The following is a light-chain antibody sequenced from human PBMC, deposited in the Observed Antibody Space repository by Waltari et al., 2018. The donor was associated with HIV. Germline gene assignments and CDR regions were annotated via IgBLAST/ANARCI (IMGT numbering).Light chain of an antibody. V-gene: IGKV3-20*01. CDR1: QRFTTGH. Sequence: IALTPSPGTLRLSAGARANLSRRASQRFTTGHLAWYQQTPGPAPRLLIYAASSRATGIPDRFSGSGSGTDFTLTISGLEPEDFAVYYCQQYGLSPITFGQGTRLEIK. CDR2: AAS. J-gene: IGKJ5*01. CDR3: QQYGLSPIT.